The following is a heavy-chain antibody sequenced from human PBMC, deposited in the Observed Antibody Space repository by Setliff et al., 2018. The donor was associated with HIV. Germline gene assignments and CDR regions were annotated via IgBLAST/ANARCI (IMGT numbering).Heavy chain of an antibody. Sequence: GESLKISCQASGYSFTNYWIGWVRQMPGKGLEWMGVIYPGDSAIRYSPSFQGQVSISADTSINTAYLQWSSLKASDTAMYYCASGRKKNYDLFTGYYRILGVDFDYWGQGTLVTVSS. V-gene: IGHV5-51*01. CDR2: IYPGDSAI. CDR1: GYSFTNYW. CDR3: ASGRKKNYDLFTGYYRILGVDFDY. D-gene: IGHD3-9*01. J-gene: IGHJ4*02.